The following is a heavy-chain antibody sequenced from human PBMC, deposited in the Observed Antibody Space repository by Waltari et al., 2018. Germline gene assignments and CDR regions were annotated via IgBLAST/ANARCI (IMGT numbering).Heavy chain of an antibody. J-gene: IGHJ5*02. V-gene: IGHV4-38-2*01. D-gene: IGHD2-21*01. CDR2: IYHSGST. Sequence: VQLQESGPGLVKPSETLSLTCAVSGYSISSGYYWGWIRQPPGKGLEWIGSIYHSGSTYYNPSLKSRVTISVDTSKNQFSLKLSSVTAADTAVYYCARGYYCGGDCYCPWGQGTLVTVSS. CDR3: ARGYYCGGDCYCP. CDR1: GYSISSGYY.